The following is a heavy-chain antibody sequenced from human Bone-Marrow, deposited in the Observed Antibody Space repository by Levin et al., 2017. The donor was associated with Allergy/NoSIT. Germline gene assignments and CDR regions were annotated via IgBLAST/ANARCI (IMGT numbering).Heavy chain of an antibody. D-gene: IGHD6-13*01. CDR3: ATEPDYSSSWGDS. V-gene: IGHV3-21*03. J-gene: IGHJ4*02. CDR1: GFTFTSYS. CDR2: ITSTSNYI. Sequence: ETLSLTCVASGFTFTSYSMNWVRQAPGKGLEWVSSITSTSNYIYYANSVKGRFSISRDNAKNSVYLQMYSLTAEDTAIYYCATEPDYSSSWGDSWGQGTLVTVSS.